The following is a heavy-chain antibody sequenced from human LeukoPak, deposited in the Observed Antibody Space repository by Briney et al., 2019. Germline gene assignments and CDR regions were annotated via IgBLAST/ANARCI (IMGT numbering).Heavy chain of an antibody. D-gene: IGHD5-18*01. V-gene: IGHV1-18*01. CDR3: ARDRPTAMESSFYFYGMDV. CDR1: GYTFTSYG. CDR2: SNSYNGNT. J-gene: IGHJ6*02. Sequence: ASMKVSCKASGYTFTSYGISWVRQAPGQRLEWMGWSNSYNGNTNYAQKLQGRVTMTTDTSTSTAYMEVRSLRSDDTAVFYCARDRPTAMESSFYFYGMDVWGQGTTVTVSS.